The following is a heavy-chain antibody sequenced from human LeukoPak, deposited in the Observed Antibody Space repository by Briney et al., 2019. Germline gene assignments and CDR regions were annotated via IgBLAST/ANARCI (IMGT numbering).Heavy chain of an antibody. V-gene: IGHV3-21*04. CDR2: ISSSSYT. CDR3: AKGDDQLLPYNWFDP. J-gene: IGHJ5*02. CDR1: GFTFSSYS. D-gene: IGHD2-2*01. Sequence: GGSLRLSCAASGFTFSSYSMNWVRQAPGKGLEWVSSISSSSYTYYADSVKGRFTISRDNSKNTLYLQMNSLRAEDTAVYYCAKGDDQLLPYNWFDPWGQGTLVTVSS.